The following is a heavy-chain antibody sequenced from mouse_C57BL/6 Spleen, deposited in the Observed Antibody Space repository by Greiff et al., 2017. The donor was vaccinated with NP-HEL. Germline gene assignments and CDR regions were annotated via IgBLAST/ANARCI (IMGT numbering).Heavy chain of an antibody. V-gene: IGHV1-26*01. CDR3: ARDYSNFLYAMDY. Sequence: VQLQQSGPELVKPGASVKISCKASGYTFTDYYMNWVKQSHGKSLEWIGDINPNNGGTSYNQKFKGKATLTVDKSSSTAYMELRSLTSEDSAVYYCARDYSNFLYAMDYWGQGTSVTVSS. CDR2: INPNNGGT. D-gene: IGHD2-5*01. CDR1: GYTFTDYY. J-gene: IGHJ4*01.